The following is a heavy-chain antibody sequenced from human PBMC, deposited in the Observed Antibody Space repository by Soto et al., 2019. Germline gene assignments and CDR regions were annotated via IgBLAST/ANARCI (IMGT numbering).Heavy chain of an antibody. D-gene: IGHD6-13*01. V-gene: IGHV3-7*01. CDR2: IKQDGSEE. Sequence: EVPLVESGGGLVQPGGSLRLSCGDSGFTFSSYWMSWVRQAPVKWLEWVGNIKQDGSEENYVDSVKGRFTLSRDNAQNAMSLQMIRLRAEDTAVYYWARIAASGRGWDVWGQGTTVVVSS. J-gene: IGHJ6*02. CDR1: GFTFSSYW. CDR3: ARIAASGRGWDV.